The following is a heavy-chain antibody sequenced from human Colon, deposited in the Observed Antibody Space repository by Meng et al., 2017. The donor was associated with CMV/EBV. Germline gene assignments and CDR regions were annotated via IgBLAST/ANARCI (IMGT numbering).Heavy chain of an antibody. CDR1: NGSITSGGYY. J-gene: IGHJ4*02. D-gene: IGHD5-12*01. CDR2: MYYTGST. V-gene: IGHV4-31*03. CDR3: ARDSGYGHFDY. Sequence: QVHLQESGAGLVKPSQTLSLSCTVSNGSITSGGYYWGWIRHVPGKGLEWIGYMYYTGSTFYNPSLKSRTTISVSTSDNQFSLKLTSMTAADTAVYYCARDSGYGHFDYWGQGVLVTVSS.